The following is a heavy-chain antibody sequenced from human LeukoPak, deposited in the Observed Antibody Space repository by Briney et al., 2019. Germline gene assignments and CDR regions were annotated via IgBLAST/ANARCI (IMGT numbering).Heavy chain of an antibody. CDR2: INHSGST. CDR3: ARDSTVTLYYGRDV. CDR1: GGSFSGYY. J-gene: IGHJ6*02. D-gene: IGHD4-11*01. Sequence: SETLSLTCAVSGGSFSGYYWSWIRQPPGKGLEWIGEINHSGSTNYNPSLKSRVTISVDTSQNQFSLKLSSVTAADTAVYYCARDSTVTLYYGRDVGGQGTTVTVSS. V-gene: IGHV4-34*01.